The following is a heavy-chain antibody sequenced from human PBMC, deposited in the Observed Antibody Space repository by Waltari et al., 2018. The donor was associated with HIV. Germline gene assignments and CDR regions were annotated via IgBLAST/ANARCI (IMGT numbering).Heavy chain of an antibody. D-gene: IGHD3-3*01. J-gene: IGHJ6*02. Sequence: QVQLQESGPGLVKPSETLSLTCTVSGGSISSYYWSWIRQPAGKGLEWIGRIYTSGSTNYNPSLKSRVTMSVDTSKNQFSLKLSSVTAADTAVYYCARGPYDFWSGSYYYYGMDVWGQGTTVTVSS. CDR1: GGSISSYY. CDR3: ARGPYDFWSGSYYYYGMDV. V-gene: IGHV4-4*07. CDR2: IYTSGST.